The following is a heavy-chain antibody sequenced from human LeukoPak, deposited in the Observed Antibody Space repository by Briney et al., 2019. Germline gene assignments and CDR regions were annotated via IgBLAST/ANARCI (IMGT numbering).Heavy chain of an antibody. D-gene: IGHD3-16*02. CDR2: IYYSGST. J-gene: IGHJ4*02. CDR3: ARDPLLRLGELSFID. CDR1: GGSISSGGYY. Sequence: SQTLSLTCTVSGGSISSGGYYWSWIRQHPGKGLEWIGYIYYSGSTYYNPSLKSRVTTSVDTSKNQFSLKLSSVTAADTAVYYCARDPLLRLGELSFIDWGQGTLVTVSS. V-gene: IGHV4-31*03.